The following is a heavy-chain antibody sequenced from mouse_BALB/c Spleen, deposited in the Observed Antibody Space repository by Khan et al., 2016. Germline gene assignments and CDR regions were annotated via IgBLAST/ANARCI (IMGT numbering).Heavy chain of an antibody. V-gene: IGHV9-3-1*01. CDR1: GYTFTNYG. CDR2: INTYTGEP. D-gene: IGHD1-1*01. J-gene: IGHJ3*01. CDR3: ARPDYGSRRKFAY. Sequence: QIQLVQSGPELKKPGETVKISCKASGYTFTNYGINWVKQAPGKGLKWMGWINTYTGEPTYADDFKGRFAFSLETSASTAFLQINNRNNEDTATXFCARPDYGSRRKFAYWGQATLVTISA.